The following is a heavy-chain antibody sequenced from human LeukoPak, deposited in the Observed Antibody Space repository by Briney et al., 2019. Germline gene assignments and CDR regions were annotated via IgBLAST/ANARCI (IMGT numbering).Heavy chain of an antibody. V-gene: IGHV4-59*08. D-gene: IGHD2-2*03. J-gene: IGHJ4*02. CDR3: ARHGSTDYFDY. CDR1: GDSISSYY. CDR2: IYYSGST. Sequence: SETLSLTCTVSGDSISSYYWSWIRQPPGKGLEWIGYIYYSGSTNYNPSLKSRVTISVDTSKNQFSLRLSSVTAADTAVYYCARHGSTDYFDYWGQGTLVTVSS.